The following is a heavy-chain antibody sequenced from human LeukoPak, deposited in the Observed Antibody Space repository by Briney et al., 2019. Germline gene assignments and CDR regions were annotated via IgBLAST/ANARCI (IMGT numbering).Heavy chain of an antibody. CDR2: IRSKAYGGTT. J-gene: IGHJ4*02. CDR1: GFTFGDYA. V-gene: IGHV3-49*04. Sequence: PGGSLRLSCTASGFTFGDYAMSWVRQAPGKGLEWVGFIRSKAYGGTTEYAASVKGRFTISRDDSKNIAYLQMNSLKTEDTAVYYCTRELRWYFDYWGQGTLVTVSS. D-gene: IGHD4-23*01. CDR3: TRELRWYFDY.